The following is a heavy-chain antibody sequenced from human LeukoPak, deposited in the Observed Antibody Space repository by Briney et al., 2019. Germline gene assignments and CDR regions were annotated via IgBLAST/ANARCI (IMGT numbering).Heavy chain of an antibody. CDR3: ASAPLYHDNSAYYHRQLRY. CDR2: IYYTGST. J-gene: IGHJ4*02. CDR1: GSALSTYD. V-gene: IGHV4-59*01. D-gene: IGHD3-22*01. Sequence: SETLSLTCNVSGSALSTYDWSWIRQPPGKGLEWIGYIYYTGSTNYNPSLKSRVTISVDTSKNQFSLKLNSVTAADTAVYYCASAPLYHDNSAYYHRQLRYWGQGTLVTVSS.